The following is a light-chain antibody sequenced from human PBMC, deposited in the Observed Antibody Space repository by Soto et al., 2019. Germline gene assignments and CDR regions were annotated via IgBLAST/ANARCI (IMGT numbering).Light chain of an antibody. CDR3: VLYMGSGIWV. CDR2: NTN. Sequence: QTVVTQEPSFSVSPGGTVTLTCGLSFGSVSSSDYPSWYQQTPGQAPRSLIYNTNTHSSGVPDRFSGSILGNKAALTITGAQADDESDYYCVLYMGSGIWVFGGGTKLTVL. J-gene: IGLJ3*02. CDR1: FGSVSSSDY. V-gene: IGLV8-61*01.